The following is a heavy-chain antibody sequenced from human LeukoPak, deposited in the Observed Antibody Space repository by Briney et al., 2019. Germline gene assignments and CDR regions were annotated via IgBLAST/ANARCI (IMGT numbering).Heavy chain of an antibody. CDR3: ARASVGRGYDADWFDP. Sequence: SQTLSLTCTVSVGSISSGVYYWSWIRQPPGKGLEGIGYIYYSGSTYYNPSLKSRVTISVDTSKNQFSLKLSSVTAADTAVYYCARASVGRGYDADWFDPWGQGTLVTVSS. V-gene: IGHV4-30-4*01. CDR1: VGSISSGVYY. CDR2: IYYSGST. D-gene: IGHD5-12*01. J-gene: IGHJ5*02.